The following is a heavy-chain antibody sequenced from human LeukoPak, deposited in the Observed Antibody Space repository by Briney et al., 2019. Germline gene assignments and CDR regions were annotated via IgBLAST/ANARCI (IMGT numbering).Heavy chain of an antibody. Sequence: SEALSLTCAVSGGSFSGYYWSWIRQPPGKGLEWIGEINHSGSTNYNPSLNSRVTISVDTSKNQFSLKLSSVTAADTAVYYCARAPIVVVPAAINHAVAAAEDYWGQGTLVTVSS. CDR2: INHSGST. CDR3: ARAPIVVVPAAINHAVAAAEDY. D-gene: IGHD2-2*01. CDR1: GGSFSGYY. J-gene: IGHJ4*02. V-gene: IGHV4-34*01.